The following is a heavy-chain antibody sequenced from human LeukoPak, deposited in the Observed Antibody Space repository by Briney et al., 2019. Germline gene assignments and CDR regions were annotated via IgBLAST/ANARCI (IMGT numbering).Heavy chain of an antibody. CDR1: GGSISSYY. J-gene: IGHJ6*03. Sequence: PWETLSLTCTVSGGSISSYYWSWIRQPPGKGLEWIGYIYYSGSTNYNPSLKSRVTISVDTSKNQFSLKLSSVTAADTAVYYCARVASCSSTSCYAYDYYYMDVWGKGTTVTVSS. CDR3: ARVASCSSTSCYAYDYYYMDV. D-gene: IGHD2-2*01. CDR2: IYYSGST. V-gene: IGHV4-59*01.